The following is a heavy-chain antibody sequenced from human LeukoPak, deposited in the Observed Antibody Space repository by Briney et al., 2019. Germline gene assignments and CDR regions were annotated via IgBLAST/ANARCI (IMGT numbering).Heavy chain of an antibody. J-gene: IGHJ3*02. V-gene: IGHV5-51*01. CDR3: ARQGVCSSTSCPPPANAFDI. CDR1: GYSFTSYW. Sequence: GESLKISCKGSGYSFTSYWIGWVRQMPGKGLEWMGIVYPGDSDTRYSPSFQGQVTISADKSISIAYLQWSSLKASDTAMYYCARQGVCSSTSCPPPANAFDIWGQGTVVTVSS. CDR2: VYPGDSDT. D-gene: IGHD2-2*01.